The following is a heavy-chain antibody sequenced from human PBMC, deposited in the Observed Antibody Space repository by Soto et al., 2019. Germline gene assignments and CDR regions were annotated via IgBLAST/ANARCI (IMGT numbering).Heavy chain of an antibody. V-gene: IGHV1-3*04. CDR1: GYTFTSYA. J-gene: IGHJ4*02. Sequence: ASVKVSCKASGYTFTSYAMHWVRQAPGQSLEWMGWINTGKGNTKYSQNFQGRVTITSDTSASTAYMDLSSLRSEDTAMYYCARAVDDRSAAKCYVIDYWGQGPLVTVSS. CDR3: ARAVDDRSAAKCYVIDY. D-gene: IGHD2-2*01. CDR2: INTGKGNT.